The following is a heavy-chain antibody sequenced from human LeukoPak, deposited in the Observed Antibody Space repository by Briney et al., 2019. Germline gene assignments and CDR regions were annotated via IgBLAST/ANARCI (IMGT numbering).Heavy chain of an antibody. CDR1: GYTFTSYG. D-gene: IGHD6-19*01. J-gene: IGHJ4*02. V-gene: IGHV1-46*01. CDR3: ARGAIAVAGSPY. Sequence: ASVKVSCKASGYTFTSYGISWVRQAPGQGLEWMGIINPSGGSTSYAQKFQGRVTMTRDTSTSTVYMELSSLRSEDTAVYYCARGAIAVAGSPYWGQGTLVTVSS. CDR2: INPSGGST.